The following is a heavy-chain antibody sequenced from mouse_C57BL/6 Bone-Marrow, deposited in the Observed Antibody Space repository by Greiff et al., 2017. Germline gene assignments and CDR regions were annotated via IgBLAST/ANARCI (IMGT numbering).Heavy chain of an antibody. CDR2: ISYDGSN. V-gene: IGHV3-6*01. D-gene: IGHD1-1*01. Sequence: EVKLQESGPGLVKPSQSLSLTCSVTGYSITSGYYWNWIRQFPGNKLEWMGYISYDGSNNYNPSLKNRISITRDTSKNQFFLKLNSVTTEDTATYYWARRFTTVGGFAYWGQGTLVTVSA. CDR3: ARRFTTVGGFAY. J-gene: IGHJ3*01. CDR1: GYSITSGYY.